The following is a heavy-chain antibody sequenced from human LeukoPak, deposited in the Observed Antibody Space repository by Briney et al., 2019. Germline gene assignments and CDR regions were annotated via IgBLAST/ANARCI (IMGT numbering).Heavy chain of an antibody. J-gene: IGHJ6*03. CDR2: ISWNSGSI. Sequence: GGSLRLSCAASGFTFDDYAMHWVRQAPGKGLEWVSGISWNSGSIHYADSVKGRFTISRDNAKNTLYLQMNSLRAEDTALYYCAKAGAAGDYYYCYMDVWGKGTTVTVSS. CDR3: AKAGAAGDYYYCYMDV. CDR1: GFTFDDYA. V-gene: IGHV3-9*01. D-gene: IGHD6-13*01.